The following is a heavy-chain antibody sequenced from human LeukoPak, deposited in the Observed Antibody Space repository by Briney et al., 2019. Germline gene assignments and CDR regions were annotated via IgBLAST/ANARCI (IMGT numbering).Heavy chain of an antibody. CDR3: AKPLLWFGESYYFDY. J-gene: IGHJ4*02. Sequence: GGSLRLSCAASGFTFSTYAMSWVRQAPGKGLEWVSAISGSGGSTYYADSVKGRFTISRDNSKNTLYLQMNSLRAEDTAVYYCAKPLLWFGESYYFDYWGQGTLVTVSS. D-gene: IGHD3-10*01. CDR1: GFTFSTYA. V-gene: IGHV3-23*01. CDR2: ISGSGGST.